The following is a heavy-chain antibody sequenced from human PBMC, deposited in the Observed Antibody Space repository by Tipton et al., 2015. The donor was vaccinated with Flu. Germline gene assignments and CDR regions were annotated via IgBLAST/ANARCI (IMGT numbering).Heavy chain of an antibody. V-gene: IGHV3-7*03. CDR2: INQDGNEM. Sequence: SLRLSCAASAFTFSSYAMTWVRQAPGRGLEWVANINQDGNEMYYVDSVKGRFAISRDNAQKSLYLQMNRLRAEDTAVYYCARVAHFYSNGFDTWGQGTVVTVSS. J-gene: IGHJ3*02. D-gene: IGHD3-3*02. CDR1: AFTFSSYA. CDR3: ARVAHFYSNGFDT.